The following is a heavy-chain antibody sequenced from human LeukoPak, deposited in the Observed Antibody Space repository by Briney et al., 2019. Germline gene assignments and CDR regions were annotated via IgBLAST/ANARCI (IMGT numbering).Heavy chain of an antibody. CDR2: ISGSGGST. J-gene: IGHJ4*02. V-gene: IGHV3-23*01. CDR3: ASHDYGDVRACFDY. CDR1: GFTFSRYW. D-gene: IGHD4-17*01. Sequence: GGSLRLFCAACGFTFSRYWMRWVRQARGKGVEWVSDISGSGGSTYYADSVKGRFNISRDNSNNTLYLQMNSLRAEDTAVYYCASHDYGDVRACFDYWGQGTLVTVSS.